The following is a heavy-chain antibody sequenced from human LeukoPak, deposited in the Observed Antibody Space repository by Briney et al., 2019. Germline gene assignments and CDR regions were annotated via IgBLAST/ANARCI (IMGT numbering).Heavy chain of an antibody. Sequence: SETLSLTCAVYGGSFSGYYWSWIRQPPGKGLEWIGEINHSGSTNYNPSLKSRVTISVDTSKNQFSLKLSSVTAADTAVYYCARVHRITIFGVVIPPPFDYWGQGTLVTVSS. D-gene: IGHD3-3*01. V-gene: IGHV4-34*01. CDR2: INHSGST. CDR1: GGSFSGYY. CDR3: ARVHRITIFGVVIPPPFDY. J-gene: IGHJ4*02.